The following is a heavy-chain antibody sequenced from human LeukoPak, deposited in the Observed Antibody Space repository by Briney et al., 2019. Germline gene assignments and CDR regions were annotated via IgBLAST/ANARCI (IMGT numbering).Heavy chain of an antibody. CDR1: GFTVSSNY. CDR3: AREEIGTTVVTPDAFDI. Sequence: GGSLRLSCAASGFTVSSNYMSWVRQAPGKGLEWVSVIYSGGSTYYADSVKGRFTISRDNSKNTLYLQMNSLRAEDTAVYYCAREEIGTTVVTPDAFDIWGQGTMVTVSS. D-gene: IGHD4-23*01. CDR2: IYSGGST. V-gene: IGHV3-53*01. J-gene: IGHJ3*02.